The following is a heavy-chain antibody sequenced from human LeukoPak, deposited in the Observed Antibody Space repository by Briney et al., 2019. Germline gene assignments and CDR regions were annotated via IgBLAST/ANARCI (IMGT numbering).Heavy chain of an antibody. CDR3: ARAVVVVVAAPGSYYGMDV. D-gene: IGHD2-15*01. J-gene: IGHJ6*02. CDR2: IIPILSIA. CDR1: GGTFSSYA. V-gene: IGHV1-69*04. Sequence: SVKVSCKASGGTFSSYAISWVRQAPGQGLEWMGRIIPILSIANYAQKFQGRVTITADKSTSTAYMELSSLRSEDTAVYYCARAVVVVVAAPGSYYGMDVWGQGTTVTVPS.